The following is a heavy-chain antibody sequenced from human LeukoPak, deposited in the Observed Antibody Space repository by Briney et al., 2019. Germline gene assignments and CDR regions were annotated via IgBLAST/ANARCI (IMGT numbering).Heavy chain of an antibody. D-gene: IGHD6-13*01. CDR1: GGSISSSSYY. Sequence: SETLSLTCTVSGGSISSSSYYWGWIRQPPGKGLEWIGSIYYSGSTYYNPSLKSRVTISIDTSKNQFSLKLSSATAADTAVYYSATSSSWYGNWFDPWGQGTLVTVSS. J-gene: IGHJ5*02. CDR3: ATSSSWYGNWFDP. V-gene: IGHV4-39*01. CDR2: IYYSGST.